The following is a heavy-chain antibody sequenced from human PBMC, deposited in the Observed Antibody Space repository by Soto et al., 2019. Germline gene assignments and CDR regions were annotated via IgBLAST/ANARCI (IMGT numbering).Heavy chain of an antibody. D-gene: IGHD6-13*01. V-gene: IGHV4-30-4*01. J-gene: IGHJ5*02. CDR2: IFYNGNA. CDR3: ARDFRFSRSSYVGEWLDP. Sequence: SETLSLTCTVSGGSISSGDSYWSWIRQSPGKGLEWIAYIFYNGNAYYNPSLRSRTSISVDTSRNQFSLKLTSMTAADTAVYYCARDFRFSRSSYVGEWLDPWGQGTLVTVYS. CDR1: GGSISSGDSY.